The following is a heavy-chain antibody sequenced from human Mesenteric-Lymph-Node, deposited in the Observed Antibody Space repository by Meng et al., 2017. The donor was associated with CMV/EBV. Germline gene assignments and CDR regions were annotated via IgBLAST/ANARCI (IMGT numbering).Heavy chain of an antibody. J-gene: IGHJ6*02. Sequence: GESLKISCTASGFTFNDYYMSWIRQAPGKGLEWVSYIDTGGTTIYYADSVKGRFTISRDNSKNTLYLQMNSLRAGDTAVYYCARGRYSDYGMDVWGQGTTVTVSS. D-gene: IGHD3-16*02. CDR3: ARGRYSDYGMDV. V-gene: IGHV3-11*01. CDR1: GFTFNDYY. CDR2: IDTGGTTI.